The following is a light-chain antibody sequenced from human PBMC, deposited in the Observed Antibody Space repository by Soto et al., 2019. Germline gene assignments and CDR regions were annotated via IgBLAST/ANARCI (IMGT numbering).Light chain of an antibody. Sequence: IVLTQSPATLSVSPGERATLSCRASQNVSSNLAWYQQSPGQAPRLLISGASTRATGIPARFSGSGSGTEFTLTISSLQSEDFAVYYCQQYNKWPPITFGQGTRLEIK. CDR3: QQYNKWPPIT. CDR2: GAS. CDR1: QNVSSN. J-gene: IGKJ5*01. V-gene: IGKV3-15*01.